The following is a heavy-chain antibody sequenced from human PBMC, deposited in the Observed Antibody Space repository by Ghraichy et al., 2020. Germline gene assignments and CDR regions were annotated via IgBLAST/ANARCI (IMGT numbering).Heavy chain of an antibody. V-gene: IGHV1-18*04. CDR1: GYTFTSYG. D-gene: IGHD4-11*01. CDR3: ARDLPVLFSAVTTVRYFDL. J-gene: IGHJ2*01. Sequence: ASVKVSCKASGYTFTSYGISWVRQAPGQGLEWMGWISAYNGNTNYAQKLQGRVTMTTDTSTSTAYMELRSLRSDDTAVYYCARDLPVLFSAVTTVRYFDLWGRGTLVTVSS. CDR2: ISAYNGNT.